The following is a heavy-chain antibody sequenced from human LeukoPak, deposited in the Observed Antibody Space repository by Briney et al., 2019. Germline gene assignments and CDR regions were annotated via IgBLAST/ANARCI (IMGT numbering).Heavy chain of an antibody. J-gene: IGHJ4*02. V-gene: IGHV4-34*01. D-gene: IGHD6-19*01. CDR3: ARPRSSSGWYRGGFDY. CDR2: INHSGST. Sequence: SETLSLTCAVYGGSFSGYYWSRIRQPPGKGLEWIGEINHSGSTNYNPSLKSRVTISVDTSKNQFPLKLSSVTAADTAVYYCARPRSSSGWYRGGFDYWGQGTLVTVSS. CDR1: GGSFSGYY.